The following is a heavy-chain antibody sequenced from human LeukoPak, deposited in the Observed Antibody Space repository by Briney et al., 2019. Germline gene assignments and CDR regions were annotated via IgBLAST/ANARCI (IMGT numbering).Heavy chain of an antibody. CDR3: ATMGIAVVNSFDY. D-gene: IGHD6-19*01. V-gene: IGHV3-23*01. Sequence: GGSLRLSCAASGFTFSSYAMSWVRQAPGKGLEWVSAISGSGGSTYYADSVKGRFTISRDNSKYTLYLQMNSLRAEDTAVYYCATMGIAVVNSFDYWGQGTLVTVSS. CDR2: ISGSGGST. CDR1: GFTFSSYA. J-gene: IGHJ4*02.